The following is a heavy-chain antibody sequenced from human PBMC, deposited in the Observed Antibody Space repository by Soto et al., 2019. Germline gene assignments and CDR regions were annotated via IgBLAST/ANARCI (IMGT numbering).Heavy chain of an antibody. Sequence: GESLKISCKGSGYSFTSYWIGWVRQMPGKGLEWMGIIYPGDSDTRYSPSFQGQVTISADKSISTAYLQWSSLKASDTAMYYCARSLSHCSGGSCYRYYFDYWGQGTLVTVSS. CDR2: IYPGDSDT. CDR3: ARSLSHCSGGSCYRYYFDY. J-gene: IGHJ4*02. V-gene: IGHV5-51*01. CDR1: GYSFTSYW. D-gene: IGHD2-15*01.